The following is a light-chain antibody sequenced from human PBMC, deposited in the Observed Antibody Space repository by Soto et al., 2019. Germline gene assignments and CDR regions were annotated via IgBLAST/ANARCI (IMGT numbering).Light chain of an antibody. CDR1: QSVTSTY. V-gene: IGKV3-20*01. Sequence: PGERATLSCRASQSVTSTYLAWYQQKPGQAPRLLIYGASSRATGVPDRFSGTGSGTDFTLTISRLEPEDFAVFYCQQYGNSPITFGQGTRLEIK. CDR2: GAS. J-gene: IGKJ5*01. CDR3: QQYGNSPIT.